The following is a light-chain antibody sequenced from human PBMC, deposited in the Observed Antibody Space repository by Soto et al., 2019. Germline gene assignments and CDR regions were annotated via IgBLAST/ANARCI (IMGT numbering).Light chain of an antibody. CDR2: DTS. CDR3: LVSYPNDVV. CDR1: TGAVTSGHY. J-gene: IGLJ3*02. V-gene: IGLV7-46*01. Sequence: QTVVTQEPSLTVSPGGTVTLTCGSSTGAVTSGHYPYWFQQKPGQAPRTLIYDTSSKHSWTPARFSGSLLGGKAALTLSGAQPEDEAEYYCLVSYPNDVVFGGGTKVTGL.